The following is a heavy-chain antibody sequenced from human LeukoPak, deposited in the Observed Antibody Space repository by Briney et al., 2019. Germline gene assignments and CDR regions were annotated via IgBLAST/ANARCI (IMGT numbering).Heavy chain of an antibody. D-gene: IGHD5-24*01. Sequence: GGSLRLSCAASGFTISSYWMHWVRHAPGQGLVWVSRMNSDGSTTDYADSVKGRFTISRDNAKNTLYLQMNSLRADDTAVYYCARSRDGRGDYWGQGTLVTVSS. J-gene: IGHJ4*02. CDR3: ARSRDGRGDY. CDR1: GFTISSYW. V-gene: IGHV3-74*01. CDR2: MNSDGSTT.